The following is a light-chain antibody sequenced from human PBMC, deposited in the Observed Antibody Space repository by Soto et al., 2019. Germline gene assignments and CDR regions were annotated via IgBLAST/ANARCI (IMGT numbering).Light chain of an antibody. CDR1: QSLTNN. CDR2: DAS. J-gene: IGKJ4*01. Sequence: EIVLTQSPATLSLSPGDRATLSCRASQSLTNNLVWYQQKAGQAPRLLIYDASNRAAGIPARFSGSGSGTDFTLTIGSLEPEDFAVYYCQQRINWPLTFGGGTKVEIK. CDR3: QQRINWPLT. V-gene: IGKV3-11*01.